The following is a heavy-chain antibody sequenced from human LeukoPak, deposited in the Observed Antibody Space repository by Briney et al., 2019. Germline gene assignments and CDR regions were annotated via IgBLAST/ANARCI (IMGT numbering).Heavy chain of an antibody. CDR1: GYSLTSYW. D-gene: IGHD2-21*01. Sequence: PGESLKISLNSSGYSLTSYWIGWERQMSWEGPEGMGILYPGDYDTRYSRTFQGHVSISADKPISTAYLQWSSMKASDTAMYYCARSSRNGHFGGDVWSWDWFDPWGQGTLVTVSS. V-gene: IGHV5-51*01. J-gene: IGHJ5*02. CDR3: ARSSRNGHFGGDVWSWDWFDP. CDR2: LYPGDYDT.